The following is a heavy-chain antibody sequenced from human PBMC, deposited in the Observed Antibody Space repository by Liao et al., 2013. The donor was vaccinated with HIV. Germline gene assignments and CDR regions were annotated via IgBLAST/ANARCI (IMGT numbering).Heavy chain of an antibody. CDR2: IHSSGSA. D-gene: IGHD7-27*01. CDR3: ARDSIFWGTDY. J-gene: IGHJ4*02. Sequence: QVQLQESGPGLVKPSQTLSLTCTVSGGSISSGSYYWSWIRQPPGKGLEWIGRIHSSGSANYNPSVTSRVTISRDTSKNQFSLSLTSVTAADTAVYYCARDSIFWGTDYWGQGALVTVSS. V-gene: IGHV4-61*02. CDR1: GGSISSGSYY.